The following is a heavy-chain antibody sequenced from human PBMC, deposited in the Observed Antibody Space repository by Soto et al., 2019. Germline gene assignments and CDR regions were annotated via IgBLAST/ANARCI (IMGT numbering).Heavy chain of an antibody. J-gene: IGHJ4*02. CDR1: GFTFSNAW. CDR2: IKSKTDGGTT. V-gene: IGHV3-15*07. CDR3: TTDSWFGGYYDSSGYPPPDY. Sequence: GGSLRLSCAASGFTFSNAWMNWVRQAPGKGLEWVGRIKSKTDGGTTDYAAPVKGRFTISRDDSKNTLYLQMNSLKTEDTAVYYCTTDSWFGGYYDSSGYPPPDYWGQGTLVTGSS. D-gene: IGHD3-22*01.